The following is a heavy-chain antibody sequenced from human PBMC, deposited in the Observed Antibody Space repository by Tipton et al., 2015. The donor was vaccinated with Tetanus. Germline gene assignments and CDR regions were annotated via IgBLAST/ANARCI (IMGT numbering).Heavy chain of an antibody. Sequence: TLSLTCAVSGGSISSSNWWSWVRQPPGKGLEWIGEIYHSGSTNYNPSLKSRVTISVDTSKNQFSLKLSSVTAADTAVYYCARAPTWGGSYYRGAFDIWGQGTMVTVSS. D-gene: IGHD1-26*01. CDR3: ARAPTWGGSYYRGAFDI. J-gene: IGHJ3*02. CDR1: GGSISSSNW. CDR2: IYHSGST. V-gene: IGHV4-4*02.